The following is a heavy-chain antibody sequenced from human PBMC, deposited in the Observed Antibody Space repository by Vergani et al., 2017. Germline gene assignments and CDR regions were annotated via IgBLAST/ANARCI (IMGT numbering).Heavy chain of an antibody. Sequence: EVRLVESGGGLVKPGGSLRLSCAASGFIFSGYNMNWVRQAPGKGLEWVSGISGSGGSTYYAGSVKGRFTISRDSSKNTLYLQMNSLSAGDTAVYYCAKANPRNSGYDYLYYYHAMDVWGQGTTVTVSS. J-gene: IGHJ6*02. CDR3: AKANPRNSGYDYLYYYHAMDV. D-gene: IGHD5-12*01. CDR2: ISGSGGST. CDR1: GFIFSGYN. V-gene: IGHV3-23*04.